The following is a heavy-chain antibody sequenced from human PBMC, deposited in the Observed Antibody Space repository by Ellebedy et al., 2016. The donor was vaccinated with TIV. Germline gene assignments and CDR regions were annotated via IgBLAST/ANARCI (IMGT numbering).Heavy chain of an antibody. Sequence: GESLKIPCASSCLTFGSYGMHWVRQAPGQGLEWVAFIWYDGSNKYYAASVKGRFTISRDNSKNTLYLQMNSLRAEGTAVYYWARDRGYGMDVWGPGTTVTVSS. J-gene: IGHJ6*02. CDR3: ARDRGYGMDV. CDR2: IWYDGSNK. V-gene: IGHV3-33*01. D-gene: IGHD3-10*01. CDR1: CLTFGSYG.